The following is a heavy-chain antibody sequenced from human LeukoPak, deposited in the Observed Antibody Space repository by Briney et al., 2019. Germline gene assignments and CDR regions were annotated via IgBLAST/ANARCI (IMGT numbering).Heavy chain of an antibody. D-gene: IGHD1-14*01. CDR1: GGSISSYY. CDR2: IYYSGST. Sequence: SETLSLTCTVSGGSISSYYWSWIRQPPGKGLEWLGYIYYSGSTNYNPSLKSRVTISVDTSKNQFSLKLSSVTAADTAVYYCARAAFKYNPIDYWGQGTLVTVSS. J-gene: IGHJ4*02. V-gene: IGHV4-59*01. CDR3: ARAAFKYNPIDY.